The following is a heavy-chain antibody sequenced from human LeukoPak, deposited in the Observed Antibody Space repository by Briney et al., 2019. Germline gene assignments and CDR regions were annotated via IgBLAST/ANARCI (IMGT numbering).Heavy chain of an antibody. CDR3: AKGQYCSGGSCYQSDY. Sequence: GGSLRLSCAASGFTFSSYGMSWVRQAPGKGLEWVSAISGSGGSTYYADSVKGRFTISRDNSKNTLYLQMNSLRAEDTAVYYCAKGQYCSGGSCYQSDYWGQGTLVTVSS. J-gene: IGHJ4*02. CDR2: ISGSGGST. D-gene: IGHD2-15*01. CDR1: GFTFSSYG. V-gene: IGHV3-23*01.